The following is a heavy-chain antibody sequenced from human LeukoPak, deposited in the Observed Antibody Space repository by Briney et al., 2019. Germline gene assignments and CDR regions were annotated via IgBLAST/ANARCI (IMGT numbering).Heavy chain of an antibody. V-gene: IGHV3-7*01. CDR1: GFTFSSYW. J-gene: IGHJ4*02. D-gene: IGHD2/OR15-2a*01. CDR2: IKQDGREK. CDR3: ARERTTIVSGTTIGAY. Sequence: GGSLRLSCAASGFTFSSYWMSWVRQAPGKGLEWVANIKQDGREKYYVDSVKGRFTISRDNAKNSLFLQMNSLTADDTAVYYCARERTTIVSGTTIGAYWGQGTLVTVSS.